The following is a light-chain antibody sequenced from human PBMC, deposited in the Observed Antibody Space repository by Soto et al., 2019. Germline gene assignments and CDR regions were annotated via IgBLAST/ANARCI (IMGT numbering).Light chain of an antibody. CDR1: SSDVGNYNY. V-gene: IGLV2-8*01. J-gene: IGLJ2*01. CDR2: EAS. CDR3: SSYAGSNNLV. Sequence: QSALTQPPSASWSPGQSVTISCTGTSSDVGNYNYVSWYQQHAGKAPKLIIYEASKRPSGVPDRFSGSKSGNTASLTVSGLQAEDEADYYCSSYAGSNNLVFGGGTQLTV.